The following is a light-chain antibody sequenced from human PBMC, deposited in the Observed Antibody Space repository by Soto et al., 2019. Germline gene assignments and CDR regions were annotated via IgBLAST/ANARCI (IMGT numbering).Light chain of an antibody. CDR3: SSYTSSSTVV. J-gene: IGLJ2*01. CDR2: EVS. Sequence: QSVLTQPASVSGSPGQSITISCTGTSSDVGGYNYVSWYQQHPSKAPKLMIYEVSNRPSGVSNRFSGSKSGNTASLTISGLQAEDEADYYCSSYTSSSTVVFGGGTKVTVL. V-gene: IGLV2-14*01. CDR1: SSDVGGYNY.